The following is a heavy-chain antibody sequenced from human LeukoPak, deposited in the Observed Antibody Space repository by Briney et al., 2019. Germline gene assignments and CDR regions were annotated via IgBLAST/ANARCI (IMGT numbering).Heavy chain of an antibody. J-gene: IGHJ4*02. CDR1: GYTFTDYY. V-gene: IGHV1-2*04. CDR2: INPNSGGT. Sequence: ASVKVSCKASGYTFTDYYMHWVRLAPGQGLEWMGWINPNSGGTNYVQKFQGWVTMTMDTSINTAYMELSRQTSDDTAVYYCARANLLYCSSTSCLFDYWGQGTLVTVSS. D-gene: IGHD2-2*01. CDR3: ARANLLYCSSTSCLFDY.